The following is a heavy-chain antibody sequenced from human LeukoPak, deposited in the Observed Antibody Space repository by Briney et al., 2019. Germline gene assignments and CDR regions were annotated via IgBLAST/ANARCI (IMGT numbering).Heavy chain of an antibody. CDR2: INPSGGST. D-gene: IGHD1-1*01. V-gene: IGHV1-46*03. J-gene: IGHJ5*02. CDR1: GGTFSSYA. CDR3: ARGPENDGVPHWFDP. Sequence: ASVKVSCKASGGTFSSYAISWVRQAPGQGLEWMGIINPSGGSTSYAQKFQGRVTMTRDTSTSTVYMELSSLRSEDTAVYYCARGPENDGVPHWFDPWGQGTLVTVSS.